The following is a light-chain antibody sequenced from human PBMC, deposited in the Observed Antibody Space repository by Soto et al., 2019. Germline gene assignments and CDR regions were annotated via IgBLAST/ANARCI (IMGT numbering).Light chain of an antibody. CDR1: QRVSSSY. CDR3: QQYDSYPWT. Sequence: MPSPDTLSLTPGERVTLSCRASQRVSSSYLAWYQQKPGQAPRLLIYGASSRATGIPDRFSGSGSGTDFTLTISRLQSEDFAVYYCQQYDSYPWTFGQGTKVDIK. J-gene: IGKJ1*01. V-gene: IGKV3-20*01. CDR2: GAS.